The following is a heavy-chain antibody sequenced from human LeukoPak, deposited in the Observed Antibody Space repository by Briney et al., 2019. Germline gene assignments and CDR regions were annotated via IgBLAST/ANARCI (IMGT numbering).Heavy chain of an antibody. D-gene: IGHD4-17*01. V-gene: IGHV3-20*04. CDR1: GFTFDDYG. CDR3: ASGLGYGDYAFDF. CDR2: LQRNGGST. Sequence: GGSLRLSCEASGFTFDDYGMAWVRQAPGKGLEWVSGLQRNGGSTGYADSVKGRFTISRDNAKNSLYLQMNSLTAEDTALYYCASGLGYGDYAFDFWGQGTLVTVSS. J-gene: IGHJ4*02.